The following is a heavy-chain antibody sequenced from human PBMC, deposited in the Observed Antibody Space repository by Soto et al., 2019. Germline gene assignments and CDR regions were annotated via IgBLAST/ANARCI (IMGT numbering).Heavy chain of an antibody. CDR3: ARHKGGIQLSDV. CDR1: GGSISSSSYY. CDR2: IYYSGST. J-gene: IGHJ6*02. D-gene: IGHD5-18*01. Sequence: SETLSLTCTVSGGSISSSSYYWGWIRQPPGKGLEWIGSIYYSGSTYYNPSLKSRVTISVDTSKNQFSLKLSSVTAADTAVYYCARHKGGIQLSDVWGQGTTVTVSS. V-gene: IGHV4-39*01.